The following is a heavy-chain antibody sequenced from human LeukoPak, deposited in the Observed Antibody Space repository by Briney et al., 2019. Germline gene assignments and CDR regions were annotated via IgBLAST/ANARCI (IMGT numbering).Heavy chain of an antibody. D-gene: IGHD6-13*01. J-gene: IGHJ4*02. Sequence: SETLSLTCTVSGGSISNYYWSWIRQPPGKGLEWIGYIYYSGSTNYKSSLKSRVTISVDTSKNQFSLKLSSVTAADTAMYYCARGKYSSSWYDSVDYWGQGTLVTVSS. CDR3: ARGKYSSSWYDSVDY. CDR2: IYYSGST. V-gene: IGHV4-59*01. CDR1: GGSISNYY.